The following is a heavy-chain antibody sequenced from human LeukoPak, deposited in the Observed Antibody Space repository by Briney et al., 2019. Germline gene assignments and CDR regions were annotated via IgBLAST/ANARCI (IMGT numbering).Heavy chain of an antibody. CDR2: VIPILGIA. J-gene: IGHJ6*02. CDR3: ASRYVDTAMVRDYYGMDV. D-gene: IGHD5-18*01. CDR1: GGTFTNYA. Sequence: SVKVSCKASGGTFTNYAINWVRQAPGQGLEWMGRVIPILGIANYAQKFQGRVTITADKSTSTAYMELSSLRSEDTAVYYCASRYVDTAMVRDYYGMDVWGQGTTVTVSS. V-gene: IGHV1-69*04.